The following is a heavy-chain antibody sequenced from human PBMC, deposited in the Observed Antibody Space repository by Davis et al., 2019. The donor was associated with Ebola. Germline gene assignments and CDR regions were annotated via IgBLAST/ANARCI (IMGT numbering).Heavy chain of an antibody. Sequence: MPGGSLRLSCAASGFTFTSYGISWVRQAPGQGLEWMGWISAYNGNTNYAQKLQGRVTMTTDTSTSTAYMELRSLRSDDTAVYYCARDHSGSPLNAFDYWGQGTLVTVSS. D-gene: IGHD1-26*01. CDR1: GFTFTSYG. CDR2: ISAYNGNT. J-gene: IGHJ4*02. V-gene: IGHV1-18*01. CDR3: ARDHSGSPLNAFDY.